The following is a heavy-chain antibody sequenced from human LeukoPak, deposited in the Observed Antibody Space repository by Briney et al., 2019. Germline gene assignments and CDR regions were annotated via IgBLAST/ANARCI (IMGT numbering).Heavy chain of an antibody. J-gene: IGHJ4*02. CDR1: GFPFSSYW. Sequence: GGSLRLSCVASGFPFSSYWTTWVRQAPGKGLEWVANIKQDGSKKSYVDSVKGRFTISRDNAKNSLYLQMNSLRAEDTAIYYCTRVGYIDEGIDYWGQGTLVTVSS. CDR2: IKQDGSKK. CDR3: TRVGYIDEGIDY. D-gene: IGHD5-24*01. V-gene: IGHV3-7*04.